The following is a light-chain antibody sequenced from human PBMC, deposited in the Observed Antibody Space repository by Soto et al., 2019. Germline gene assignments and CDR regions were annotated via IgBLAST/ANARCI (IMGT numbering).Light chain of an antibody. CDR2: QIS. CDR3: MQSALSPRT. V-gene: IGKV2-24*01. J-gene: IGKJ1*01. CDR1: QSLVYSDGNTY. Sequence: DVVLTQTPLSSPVTLGQPASISCRSSQSLVYSDGNTYLSWLQQRPGQPPRLLIYQISNLCAVVPERFSGSGAGTDFTLKISRVEDEDVGVYYCMQSALSPRTFGQGTKLEI.